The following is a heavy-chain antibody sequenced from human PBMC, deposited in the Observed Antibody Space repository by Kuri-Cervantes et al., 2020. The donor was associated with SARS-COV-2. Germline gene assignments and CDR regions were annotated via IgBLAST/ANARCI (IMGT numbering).Heavy chain of an antibody. CDR2: IYYSGST. CDR3: ASLKGVVIAIFGMDV. CDR1: GGSISSSSYY. J-gene: IGHJ6*02. D-gene: IGHD3-3*01. V-gene: IGHV4-39*01. Sequence: GSLRLSCTASGGSISSSSYYWGWIRQPPGKGLEWIGSIYYSGSTYYNPSLKSRVTISVDTSKNQFSLKLSSVTAADTAVYYCASLKGVVIAIFGMDVWGQGTTVTGSS.